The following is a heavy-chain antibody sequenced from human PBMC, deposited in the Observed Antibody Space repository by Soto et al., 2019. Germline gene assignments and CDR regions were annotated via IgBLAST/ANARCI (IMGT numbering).Heavy chain of an antibody. J-gene: IGHJ4*02. CDR2: IFSGDNT. CDR1: GFTISGNY. CDR3: ATGLTQPARPSLDT. D-gene: IGHD3-16*02. Sequence: EVQLVESGGGLIQPGGSLRLSCAASGFTISGNYITWVRQAPGKGLEWVSVIFSGDNTFYSDSVKGRFTISRDSSKNTGYLQMNRLRGDDTAVYVWATGLTQPARPSLDTGGQGTLLTVSS. V-gene: IGHV3-53*01.